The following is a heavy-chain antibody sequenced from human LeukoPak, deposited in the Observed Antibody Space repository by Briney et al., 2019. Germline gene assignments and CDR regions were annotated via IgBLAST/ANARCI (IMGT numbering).Heavy chain of an antibody. CDR1: GYSISSGYY. J-gene: IGHJ5*02. V-gene: IGHV4-38-2*01. D-gene: IGHD2-2*01. CDR2: IYHSGST. CDR3: ARVRYCSSTSCRNYNWFDP. Sequence: SETLSLTCAVSGYSISSGYYWGWIRQPPGKGLEWIGSIYHSGSTYYNPSLKSRVTISVDTSKNQFSLKLSSVTAADTAVYYCARVRYCSSTSCRNYNWFDPWGQGTLVTVSS.